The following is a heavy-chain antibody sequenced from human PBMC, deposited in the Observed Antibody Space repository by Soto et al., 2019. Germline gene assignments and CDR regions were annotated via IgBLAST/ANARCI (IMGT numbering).Heavy chain of an antibody. CDR1: GFTFSSYG. V-gene: IGHV3-30*18. Sequence: QVQLVESGGGVVQPGRSLRLSCAASGFTFSSYGMHWVRQAPGKGLEWVAVISYAGSNKYYADSVKGRFTISRDNSKNTLNHQMNSLRAEDTAVYYCAKDRAVANQIYYYGMDVWGQGTTVTVSS. D-gene: IGHD6-19*01. CDR3: AKDRAVANQIYYYGMDV. J-gene: IGHJ6*02. CDR2: ISYAGSNK.